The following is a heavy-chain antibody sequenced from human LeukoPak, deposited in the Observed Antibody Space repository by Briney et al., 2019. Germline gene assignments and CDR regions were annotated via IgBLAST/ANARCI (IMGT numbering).Heavy chain of an antibody. CDR1: GGSISSYY. CDR3: ARQGRGSSGWYLDY. Sequence: SSETLSLTCTVSGGSISSYYWSWIRQPAGKGLEWIGRIYTSGSTYYNPSLKSRVTISVDTSKNQFSLNLSSMTAADTAVYYCARQGRGSSGWYLDYWGQGTLVTVSS. J-gene: IGHJ4*02. D-gene: IGHD6-19*01. CDR2: IYTSGST. V-gene: IGHV4-4*07.